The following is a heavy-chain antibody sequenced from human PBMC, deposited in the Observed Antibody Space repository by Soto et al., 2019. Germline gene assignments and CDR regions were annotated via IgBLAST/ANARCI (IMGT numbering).Heavy chain of an antibody. D-gene: IGHD6-25*01. CDR2: INHSGST. Sequence: SETLSLTCAVYGGSFSGYYWSWIRQPPGKGLEWIGEINHSGSTNYNPSLKSRVTISVDTSKNQFSLKLSSVTAADTAVYYCALIAANTLWGYYYYGMDVWGQGTTVTVSS. CDR1: GGSFSGYY. CDR3: ALIAANTLWGYYYYGMDV. V-gene: IGHV4-34*01. J-gene: IGHJ6*02.